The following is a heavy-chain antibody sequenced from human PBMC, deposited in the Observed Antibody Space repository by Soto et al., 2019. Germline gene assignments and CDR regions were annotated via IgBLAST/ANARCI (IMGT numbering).Heavy chain of an antibody. D-gene: IGHD2-21*02. CDR1: GGSISSGGYY. Sequence: QVQLQESGPGLVKPSQTLSLTCTVSGGSISSGGYYWTWIRQHPGKGLEWIGYIYYSGSTYYNPSLKSRVTISVDTSKNQFYLKLSSVTAADTAVYYWARVCGGDCHYGMDVWGQGTTVTVSS. J-gene: IGHJ6*02. V-gene: IGHV4-31*03. CDR3: ARVCGGDCHYGMDV. CDR2: IYYSGST.